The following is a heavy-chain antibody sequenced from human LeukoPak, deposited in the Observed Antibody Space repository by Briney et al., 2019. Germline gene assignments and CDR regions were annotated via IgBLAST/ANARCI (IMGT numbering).Heavy chain of an antibody. Sequence: PGGSLRLSCAASGFTFNTYWMNWVRQAPGKGLEWVSRIKSDGSSTNYAASVKGRFTISRDNAKNTLYLQMNSLRAADTAVYYCARDRRSGSWYPSLGYWGQGTQVTVSS. CDR3: ARDRRSGSWYPSLGY. J-gene: IGHJ4*02. CDR2: IKSDGSST. V-gene: IGHV3-74*01. D-gene: IGHD6-13*01. CDR1: GFTFNTYW.